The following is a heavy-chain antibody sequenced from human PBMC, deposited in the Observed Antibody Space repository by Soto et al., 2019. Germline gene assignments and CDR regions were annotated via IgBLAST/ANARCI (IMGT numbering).Heavy chain of an antibody. V-gene: IGHV3-23*01. J-gene: IGHJ4*02. CDR3: AKVGAAACVGGYCGYYFGC. CDR2: ISGSGGST. Sequence: EVQLLESGGGLVQPGGSLRLSCAASGFTFSSYAMSWVRQAPGKGLEWVSAISGSGGSTYYADSVKGRFTIYRDNSKDTRSLHMHSLRAEDMSVYYSAKVGAAACVGGYCGYYFGCWGRRPPVTVSS. CDR1: GFTFSSYA. D-gene: IGHD2-21*02.